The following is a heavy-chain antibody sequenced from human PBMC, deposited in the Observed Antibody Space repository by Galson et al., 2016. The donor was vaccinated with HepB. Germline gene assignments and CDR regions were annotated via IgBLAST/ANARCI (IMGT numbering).Heavy chain of an antibody. D-gene: IGHD2-8*01. CDR1: GFTFINYA. CDR2: ISGGGGSI. CDR3: VKARYGTRPD. V-gene: IGHV3-23*01. J-gene: IGHJ4*02. Sequence: SLRLSCAASGFTFINYAINWVRQAPGKGLECVSGISGGGGSIEYADSVRGRFTISRDNSTNRAYLQMNSLKAEDTAVYYCVKARYGTRPDWGQGTLVTVSS.